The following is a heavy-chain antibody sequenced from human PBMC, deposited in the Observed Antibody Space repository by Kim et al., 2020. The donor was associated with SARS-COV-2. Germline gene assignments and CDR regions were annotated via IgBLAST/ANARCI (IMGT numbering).Heavy chain of an antibody. CDR2: IYYSGTT. CDR3: ARGAYYYDSSGYYGRYFDY. V-gene: IGHV4-31*03. Sequence: SETLSLTCTVSGGSISSGGYYWSWIRQHPRKGLEWIGYIYYSGTTYYNPSLKSRLTISLDTSKTQFSLRLSSVTAADTAVYYCARGAYYYDSSGYYGRYFDYWGQGTLVTVSS. CDR1: GGSISSGGYY. D-gene: IGHD3-22*01. J-gene: IGHJ4*02.